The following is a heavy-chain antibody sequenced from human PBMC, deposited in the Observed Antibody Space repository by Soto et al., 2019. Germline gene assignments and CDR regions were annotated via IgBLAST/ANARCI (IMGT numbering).Heavy chain of an antibody. CDR2: SRDKPQGYST. CDR1: GFTLSDHY. Sequence: EVQLVESGGGLVQPGGSLRLSCAGSGFTLSDHYIDWVRQAPGKGLELVGRSRDKPQGYSTAYAASVKGRFTTSRDESKNSAYLQMNSLKTEDTAVYYCVRATSFSDSSGYTRCLDYWGQGTLVTVSS. V-gene: IGHV3-72*01. D-gene: IGHD3-22*01. J-gene: IGHJ4*02. CDR3: VRATSFSDSSGYTRCLDY.